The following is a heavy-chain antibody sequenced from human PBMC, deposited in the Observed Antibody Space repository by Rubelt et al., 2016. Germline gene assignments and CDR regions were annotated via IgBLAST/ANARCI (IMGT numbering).Heavy chain of an antibody. CDR1: EYSFTKNP. Sequence: QVQLVQSGAEVKKPGASVKVSCKASEYSFTKNPIHWVRQAPGQRLEWMGWINAGNGNTQYSQKFQGRVTITRDTSARTAYMELSSLRSEATAVYYCAREDTTDRGWYDALDIWGQGTMVTVSS. J-gene: IGHJ3*02. CDR3: AREDTTDRGWYDALDI. D-gene: IGHD6-19*01. CDR2: INAGNGNT. V-gene: IGHV1-3*01.